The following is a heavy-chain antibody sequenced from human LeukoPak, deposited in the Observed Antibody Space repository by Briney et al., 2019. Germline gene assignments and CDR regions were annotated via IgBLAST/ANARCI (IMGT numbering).Heavy chain of an antibody. CDR2: IYYSGST. J-gene: IGHJ3*02. CDR3: ARTDRSSWYLPFDI. D-gene: IGHD6-13*01. Sequence: SETLSLTCTVSGGSISSYYWSWIRQPPGKGLEWIGYIYYSGSTNYNPSLKSRVTISVDTSKNQFSLKLSSVTAADTAVYYCARTDRSSWYLPFDIWGQGTMVTVSS. CDR1: GGSISSYY. V-gene: IGHV4-59*01.